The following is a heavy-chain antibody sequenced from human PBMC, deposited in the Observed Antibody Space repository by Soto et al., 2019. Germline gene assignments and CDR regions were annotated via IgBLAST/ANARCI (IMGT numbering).Heavy chain of an antibody. V-gene: IGHV4-34*01. CDR2: INHSGST. J-gene: IGHJ4*02. Sequence: SETLSLTCAVYGGSFSGYYWSWIRQPPGKGLEWIGEINHSGSTNYNPSLKSRVTISVDTSKNQFSLKLSSVTAADTAVYYCARGRYNWNYVDYWGQGTLVTVSS. CDR3: ARGRYNWNYVDY. CDR1: GGSFSGYY. D-gene: IGHD1-20*01.